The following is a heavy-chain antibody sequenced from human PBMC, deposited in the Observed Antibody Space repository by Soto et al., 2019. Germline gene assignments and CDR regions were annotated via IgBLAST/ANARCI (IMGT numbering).Heavy chain of an antibody. D-gene: IGHD5-18*01. J-gene: IGHJ6*02. CDR2: IYYSGST. Sequence: SETMSLTCTVSGGSVSSGSYYWSWIRQPPGKGLEWIGYIYYSGSTNYNPSLKSRVTISVDTSKNQFSLKLSSVTAADTAVYYCARPLYSYGPMDVWGQGTTVTVSS. CDR1: GGSVSSGSYY. V-gene: IGHV4-61*01. CDR3: ARPLYSYGPMDV.